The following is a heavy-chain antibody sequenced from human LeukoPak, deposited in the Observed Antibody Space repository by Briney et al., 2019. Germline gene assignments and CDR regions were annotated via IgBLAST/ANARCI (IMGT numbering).Heavy chain of an antibody. CDR1: GYTLPRYG. CDR3: ARGAYGDK. D-gene: IGHD4-17*01. CDR2: ISTQSGNT. J-gene: IGHJ4*02. V-gene: IGHV1-18*01. Sequence: ASVKVSCEASGYTLPRYGINWMRQAPGQGLEWMGWISTQSGNTNYAQKVQGRLTLTTDRSTNTAYMELRSLRSDDTAVYYCARGAYGDKWGQGTMVTVSS.